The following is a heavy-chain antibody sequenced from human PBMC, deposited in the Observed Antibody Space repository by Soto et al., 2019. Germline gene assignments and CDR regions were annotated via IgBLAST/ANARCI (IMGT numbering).Heavy chain of an antibody. D-gene: IGHD4-17*01. CDR2: ISWNSGSI. Sequence: PGGSLRLSCAASGFTFDDYAMHWVRQAPGKGLEWVSGISWNSGSIGYADSVKGRFTISRDNAKNSLYLQMNSLRAEDTALYYCAKPDRPTYGDPYFDYWGQVTLVTVSS. CDR3: AKPDRPTYGDPYFDY. CDR1: GFTFDDYA. V-gene: IGHV3-9*01. J-gene: IGHJ4*02.